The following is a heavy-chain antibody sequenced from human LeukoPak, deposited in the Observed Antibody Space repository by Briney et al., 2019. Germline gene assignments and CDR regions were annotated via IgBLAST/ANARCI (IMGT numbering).Heavy chain of an antibody. V-gene: IGHV3-7*03. J-gene: IGHJ4*02. CDR3: AKGAPEYCSGGSCYKLYDY. D-gene: IGHD2-15*01. CDR2: IKQDGSEK. Sequence: GGSLRLSCAASGFTFSSYWMSWVRQAPGKGLEWVANIKQDGSEKYYVDSVKGRFTISRDNAKNSLYLQMNSLRAEDTAVYYCAKGAPEYCSGGSCYKLYDYWGQGTLVTVSS. CDR1: GFTFSSYW.